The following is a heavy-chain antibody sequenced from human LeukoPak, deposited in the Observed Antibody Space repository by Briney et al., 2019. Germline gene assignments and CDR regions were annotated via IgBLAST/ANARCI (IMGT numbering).Heavy chain of an antibody. Sequence: ASVKVSCKASGYTFTSYDINWVRQATGQGLEWMGWMNPNSGNTGYAQKFQGRVTITRNTSISTAYMELSSLRSEDTAVYYCARDRSYYDSTSEYYFDYWGQGTLVTVSS. D-gene: IGHD3-22*01. CDR2: MNPNSGNT. J-gene: IGHJ4*02. CDR3: ARDRSYYDSTSEYYFDY. CDR1: GYTFTSYD. V-gene: IGHV1-8*03.